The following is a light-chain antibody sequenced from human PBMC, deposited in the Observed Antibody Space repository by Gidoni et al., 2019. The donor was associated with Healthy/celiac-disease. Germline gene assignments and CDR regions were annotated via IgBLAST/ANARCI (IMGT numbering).Light chain of an antibody. J-gene: IGKJ1*01. Sequence: DIVMTQSPDSLAVSLGARATINCKSSQSVLYSSNNKNYLAWYQQKPGQPPKLLIYWASTRESGVPDRFSGSGSGTDFTLTISSLQAEDVAVYYCQQYYSTPSWTFGQGTKVETK. CDR3: QQYYSTPSWT. CDR1: QSVLYSSNNKNY. V-gene: IGKV4-1*01. CDR2: WAS.